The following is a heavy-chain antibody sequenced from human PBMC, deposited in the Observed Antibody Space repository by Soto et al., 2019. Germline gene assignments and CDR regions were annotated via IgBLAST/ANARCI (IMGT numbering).Heavy chain of an antibody. Sequence: GSPKLFCSGSGFTFSSFGMDWVRQAPVKGLEWVAVISNDGSNKYYADSVKGRFTISRDNSKNTLYLQMNSLRAEDTAVYYCAKEWVYDSSGWSFDYWGQGTLVTVSS. J-gene: IGHJ4*02. CDR3: AKEWVYDSSGWSFDY. CDR2: ISNDGSNK. CDR1: GFTFSSFG. D-gene: IGHD3-22*01. V-gene: IGHV3-30*18.